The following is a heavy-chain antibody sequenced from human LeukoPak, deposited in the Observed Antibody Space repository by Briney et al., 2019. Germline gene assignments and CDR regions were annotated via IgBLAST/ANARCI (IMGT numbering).Heavy chain of an antibody. D-gene: IGHD3-22*01. CDR2: ISSSSSTM. J-gene: IGHJ3*02. V-gene: IGHV3-48*01. Sequence: AGGSLRLSCAASGFIFSSYSMNWVRQAPGKGLEWVSYISSSSSTMYYAASVKGRFSISRDNAQNSLYLQMNSLRAEDTAVYYCVRDHHRRLYDSQARDTFDIWGQGTMVTVSS. CDR3: VRDHHRRLYDSQARDTFDI. CDR1: GFIFSSYS.